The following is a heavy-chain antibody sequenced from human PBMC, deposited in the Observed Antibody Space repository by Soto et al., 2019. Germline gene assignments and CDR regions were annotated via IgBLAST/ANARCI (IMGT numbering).Heavy chain of an antibody. J-gene: IGHJ4*02. CDR2: ISDDGKNK. CDR1: GFSFRNYG. CDR3: AGGYYYGDY. D-gene: IGHD3-22*01. V-gene: IGHV3-30*03. Sequence: QVQVVESGGGVVQPARSLRLSCAASGFSFRNYGMHWVRQAPGKGLEWVAGISDDGKNKFYADSVKGRFTISRDNSKNRLYLHMDSLRDEDTAVYYCAGGYYYGDYWGQGTLVTVSS.